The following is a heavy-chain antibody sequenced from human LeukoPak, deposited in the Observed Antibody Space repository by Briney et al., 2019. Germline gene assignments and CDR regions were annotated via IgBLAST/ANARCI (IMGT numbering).Heavy chain of an antibody. CDR1: GFTFSSYA. V-gene: IGHV3-30-3*01. D-gene: IGHD2-21*01. Sequence: PGGSLRLSCAASGFTFSSYAMHWVRQAPGKGLEWVAVISYDGSNKYYADSVKGRFTISRDNSKNTLYLQMNSLRAEDTAVYYCANLFTSYCGGDCYSGANAFDIWGQGTMVTVSS. J-gene: IGHJ3*02. CDR3: ANLFTSYCGGDCYSGANAFDI. CDR2: ISYDGSNK.